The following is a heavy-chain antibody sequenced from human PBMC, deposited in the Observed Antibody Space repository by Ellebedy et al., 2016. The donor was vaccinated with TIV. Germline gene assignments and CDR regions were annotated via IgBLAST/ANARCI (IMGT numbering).Heavy chain of an antibody. J-gene: IGHJ4*02. Sequence: GESLKISCAASDSIISSYWMHWVRQAPGKGLMWVSRSDSDGSNTGYADIVKGRFTIARDNAKNTLYLQMNSLRAEDTAVYYCARSGNYYDSSGYSYWGQGTLVTVSS. CDR3: ARSGNYYDSSGYSY. CDR1: DSIISSYW. CDR2: SDSDGSNT. V-gene: IGHV3-74*01. D-gene: IGHD3-22*01.